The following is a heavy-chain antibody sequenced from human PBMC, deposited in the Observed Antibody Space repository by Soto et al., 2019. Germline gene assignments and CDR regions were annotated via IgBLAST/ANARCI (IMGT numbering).Heavy chain of an antibody. CDR1: GGSISSYY. Sequence: QVQLQESGPGLVKPSETLSLTCTVSGGSISSYYWSWIRLPPGKGLEWIGYIYYSGSTYYNPSLKSRVTISVDTSKNQFSLKLSSVTAADTAVYYCARGTTVTTDYYYGMDVWGQATTVTVSS. J-gene: IGHJ6*02. V-gene: IGHV4-59*01. CDR2: IYYSGST. D-gene: IGHD4-17*01. CDR3: ARGTTVTTDYYYGMDV.